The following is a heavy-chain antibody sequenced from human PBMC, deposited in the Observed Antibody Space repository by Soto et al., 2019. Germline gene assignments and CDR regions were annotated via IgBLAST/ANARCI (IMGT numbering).Heavy chain of an antibody. Sequence: SVKVSCKVSGYTLTELSMHWVRQAPGKGLEWMGGFDPEDGETIYAQKFQGRVTMTEDTSTDTAYMELSSLRSEDTAVYYCATDGGFSRPSLPFYYYYGMYVCCQRTTLTVSS. V-gene: IGHV1-24*01. D-gene: IGHD3-16*01. CDR1: GYTLTELS. CDR2: FDPEDGET. CDR3: ATDGGFSRPSLPFYYYYGMYV. J-gene: IGHJ6*02.